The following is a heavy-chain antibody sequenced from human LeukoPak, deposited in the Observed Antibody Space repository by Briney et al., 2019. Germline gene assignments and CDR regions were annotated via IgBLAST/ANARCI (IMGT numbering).Heavy chain of an antibody. CDR2: ISGSGGST. V-gene: IGHV3-23*01. CDR1: GFTFSSYA. J-gene: IGHJ1*01. CDR3: AKWSGIVVVVAAEYFQH. Sequence: GGSLRLSCAASGFTFSSYAMGWVRQAPGKGLEWVSAISGSGGSTYYADSVKGRCTISRDNSKNTLYLQMNSLRAEDTAVYYCAKWSGIVVVVAAEYFQHWGQGTLVTVSS. D-gene: IGHD2-15*01.